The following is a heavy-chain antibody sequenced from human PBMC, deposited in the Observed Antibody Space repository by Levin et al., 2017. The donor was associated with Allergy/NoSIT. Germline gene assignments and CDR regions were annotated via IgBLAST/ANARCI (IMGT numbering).Heavy chain of an antibody. CDR2: IYSGDTT. V-gene: IGHV3-53*01. CDR3: ARGPESFTDYAFDV. D-gene: IGHD1-14*01. Sequence: LSLTCAASGFTVSRNYMSWVRQAPGKGLEWVSVIYSGDTTYYADSVKGRFTISRDSSKNTLYLQMNSLRAEDTAVYYCARGPESFTDYAFDVWGQGTMVTVSS. CDR1: GFTVSRNY. J-gene: IGHJ3*01.